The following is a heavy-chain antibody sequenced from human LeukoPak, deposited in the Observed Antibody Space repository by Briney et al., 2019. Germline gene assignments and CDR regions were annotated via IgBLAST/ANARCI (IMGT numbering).Heavy chain of an antibody. Sequence: SGGSLRLSCAASGFTFRSYAMSWVRQALGKGREWVSAISATGGTIYYAECVKGRFSIYRDNSKNTLYLQMNSLGAEDTAVYYCAKDYPDFDYWGQGTLVTVSS. V-gene: IGHV3-23*01. CDR3: AKDYPDFDY. CDR1: GFTFRSYA. CDR2: ISATGGTI. J-gene: IGHJ4*02.